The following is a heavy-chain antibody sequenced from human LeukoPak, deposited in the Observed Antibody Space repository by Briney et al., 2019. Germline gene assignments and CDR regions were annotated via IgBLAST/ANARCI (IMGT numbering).Heavy chain of an antibody. D-gene: IGHD6-6*01. CDR3: ARVRYKSSWDDMDY. Sequence: PGGSLRLSCAASGFTFSRYWMSWVRQAPGKGPEWVANVSPDGGEKYYVDSMKGRFTISRDNAKNSLYLQMNSLRAEDTAVYYCARVRYKSSWDDMDYWGQGTLVTVSS. CDR2: VSPDGGEK. CDR1: GFTFSRYW. V-gene: IGHV3-7*01. J-gene: IGHJ4*02.